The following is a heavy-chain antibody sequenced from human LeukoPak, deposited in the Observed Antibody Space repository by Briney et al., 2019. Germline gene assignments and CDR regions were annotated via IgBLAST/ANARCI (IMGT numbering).Heavy chain of an antibody. Sequence: GRSLRLSCAASGFTFSSYGMHWVRQAPGKGLEWVAVISYDGSNKYYADSVKGRFTISRDNSKNTLYLQMNSLRAEDTAVYYCAKDHRIAAAGSPPREAVDYWGQGTLVTVSS. CDR1: GFTFSSYG. V-gene: IGHV3-30*18. D-gene: IGHD6-13*01. CDR2: ISYDGSNK. J-gene: IGHJ4*02. CDR3: AKDHRIAAAGSPPREAVDY.